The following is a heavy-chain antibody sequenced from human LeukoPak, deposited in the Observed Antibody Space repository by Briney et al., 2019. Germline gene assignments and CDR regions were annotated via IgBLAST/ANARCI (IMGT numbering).Heavy chain of an antibody. Sequence: GGSLRLSCAASGFTFSDYGMHWVRQSPGKGLEWVAFIRYDGSDKFYADSVKGRFTISRDDSKTTVSLQMNSLRTEDTAIYYCAKDIFYRSTSYAPGYWGQGTLVTVSS. CDR3: AKDIFYRSTSYAPGY. CDR1: GFTFSDYG. D-gene: IGHD2-2*01. V-gene: IGHV3-30*02. CDR2: IRYDGSDK. J-gene: IGHJ4*02.